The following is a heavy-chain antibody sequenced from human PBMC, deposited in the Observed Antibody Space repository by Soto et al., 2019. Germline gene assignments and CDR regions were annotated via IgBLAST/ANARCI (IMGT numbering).Heavy chain of an antibody. CDR1: GGSISSGGYS. CDR3: ARVGESCRRGSCPNWFDP. V-gene: IGHV4-30-2*01. J-gene: IGHJ5*02. D-gene: IGHD2-15*01. Sequence: SETLSLTCAVSGGSISSGGYSWSWIRQPPGKGLEWIGYIYHSGSTYYNPSLKSRVTISVDRSKNQFSLKLSSVTAADTAVYYCARVGESCRRGSCPNWFDPWGQGTLVTVSS. CDR2: IYHSGST.